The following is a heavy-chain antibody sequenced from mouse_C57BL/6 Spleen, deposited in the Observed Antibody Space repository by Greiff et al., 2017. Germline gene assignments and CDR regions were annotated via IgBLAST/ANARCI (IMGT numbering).Heavy chain of an antibody. Sequence: VQLQQSGPELVKPGASVKISCKASGYAFSSSWMNWVKQRPGKGLEWIGRIYPGDGDTNYNGKFKGKATLTADKSSSTAYMQLSSLSSEDSAVSCGDGYGSRGYFDVWGTGTTVTVSS. J-gene: IGHJ1*03. CDR1: GYAFSSSW. CDR3: DGYGSRGYFDV. CDR2: IYPGDGDT. V-gene: IGHV1-82*01. D-gene: IGHD1-1*01.